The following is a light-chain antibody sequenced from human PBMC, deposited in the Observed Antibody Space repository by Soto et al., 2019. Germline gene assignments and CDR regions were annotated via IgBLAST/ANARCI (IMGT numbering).Light chain of an antibody. V-gene: IGLV1-40*01. CDR3: QSYDSSLSGSV. CDR1: SSNIGAGYD. J-gene: IGLJ3*02. Sequence: QSVLTQPPSVSGAPGQRVTISCTGSSSNIGAGYDVHWYQQLPGTAPKLLIYGNSNRPSGVPDRFSGSKSGTSASLAITGPQGEDGAGYYCQSYDSSLSGSVFGGGTKVTVL. CDR2: GNS.